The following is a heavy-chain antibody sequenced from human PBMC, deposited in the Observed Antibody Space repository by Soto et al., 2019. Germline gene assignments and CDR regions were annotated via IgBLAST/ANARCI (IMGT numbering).Heavy chain of an antibody. Sequence: GGSLRLSCVASGFTFPSYGMSWVRQAPGKGLEWVSGISGSGETTYSGDSVKGRFTISRDNSKNTPYLQMNSLRDEDTAVYYCAKGRYYHDTTGYFDYWGQGTLVTVSS. CDR1: GFTFPSYG. D-gene: IGHD3-22*01. V-gene: IGHV3-23*01. J-gene: IGHJ4*02. CDR3: AKGRYYHDTTGYFDY. CDR2: ISGSGETT.